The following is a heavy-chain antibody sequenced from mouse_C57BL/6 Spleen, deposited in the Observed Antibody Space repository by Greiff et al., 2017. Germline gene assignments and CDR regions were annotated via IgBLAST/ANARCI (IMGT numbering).Heavy chain of an antibody. D-gene: IGHD1-1*01. V-gene: IGHV6-3*01. CDR1: GFTFSNYW. Sequence: EVKLQESGGGLVQPGGSMKLSCVASGFTFSNYWMNWVRQSPEKGLEWVAQIRLKSDNYATYYAESVKGRFTISRDDSKSSVYLQMNNLRAEDTGIYYCTGAYYYGSSPCDYWGQGTTLTVSS. CDR3: TGAYYYGSSPCDY. CDR2: IRLKSDNYAT. J-gene: IGHJ2*01.